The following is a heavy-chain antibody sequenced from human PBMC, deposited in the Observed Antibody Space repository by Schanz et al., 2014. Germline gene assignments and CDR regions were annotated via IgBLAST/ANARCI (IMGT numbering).Heavy chain of an antibody. D-gene: IGHD3-10*01. CDR2: IKEDGSVK. CDR3: AKYRGYYRVSGSYRELAY. V-gene: IGHV3-7*05. Sequence: EVHLLESGGGLVEPGGSLRLSCATSGFSLDIFAVSWVRQAPGKGLEWVANIKEDGSVKDYVDSVEGRFTISRDNAKNSLYLQMTSLRAEDTAVYYCAKYRGYYRVSGSYRELAYWGQGTLVTVSS. CDR1: GFSLDIFA. J-gene: IGHJ4*02.